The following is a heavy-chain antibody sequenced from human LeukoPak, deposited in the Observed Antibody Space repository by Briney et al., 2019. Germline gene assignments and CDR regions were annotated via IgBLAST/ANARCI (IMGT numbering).Heavy chain of an antibody. Sequence: GGSLRLSCAASGFTFSSYSMNWVRQAPGKGLEWVSSISSSSSYIYYADSVKGRFTISRDNAKTSLYLQMNSLRAEDTAVYYCAREAYCSSTSCYDYWGQGTLVTVSS. J-gene: IGHJ4*02. CDR3: AREAYCSSTSCYDY. CDR1: GFTFSSYS. CDR2: ISSSSSYI. D-gene: IGHD2-2*01. V-gene: IGHV3-21*01.